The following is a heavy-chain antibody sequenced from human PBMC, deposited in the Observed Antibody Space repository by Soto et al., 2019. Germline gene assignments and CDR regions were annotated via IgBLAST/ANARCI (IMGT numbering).Heavy chain of an antibody. CDR3: AGGRDGLALPCFEP. J-gene: IGHJ5*02. CDR1: GDSVSSNSAT. Sequence: SQTLSLTCAISGDSVSSNSATWNWIRQSPSRGLEWLGRTYYRSKWFNDYAVSVKSRITIIPDTSENQFSLQLNSVTPEDTAVYLCAGGRDGLALPCFEPWGQGTLVTV. CDR2: TYYRSKWFN. V-gene: IGHV6-1*01. D-gene: IGHD1-7*01.